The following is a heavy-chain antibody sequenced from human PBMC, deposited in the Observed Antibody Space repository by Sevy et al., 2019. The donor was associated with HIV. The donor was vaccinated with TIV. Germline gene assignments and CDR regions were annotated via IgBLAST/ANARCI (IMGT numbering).Heavy chain of an antibody. CDR2: ISPSSSYI. CDR3: ATDNGRWELLGY. Sequence: EGSLRLSCAASGFTFSSSSMNWVHQAPGKGLEWVSSISPSSSYIYYADSVKGRFTISRDNAKNSLYLQMNSLRAEDMAVYYCATDNGRWELLGYWGQGTLVTVSS. V-gene: IGHV3-21*06. CDR1: GFTFSSSS. D-gene: IGHD1-26*01. J-gene: IGHJ4*02.